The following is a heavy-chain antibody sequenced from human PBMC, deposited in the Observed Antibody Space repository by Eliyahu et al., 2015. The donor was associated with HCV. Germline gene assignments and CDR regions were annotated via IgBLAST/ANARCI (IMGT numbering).Heavy chain of an antibody. Sequence: EVQLVESGGGLVQPGRSLRLSCAASGFTFDDYAMHWVRQAPGKGLXWVSGISWNSGNIGYADSVKGRFTISRDNAKNSLYLQMNSLRAEDTALYYCAKDTGYSNSWVDYWGQGTLVTVSS. D-gene: IGHD6-6*01. CDR3: AKDTGYSNSWVDY. V-gene: IGHV3-9*01. CDR1: GFTFDDYA. J-gene: IGHJ4*02. CDR2: ISWNSGNI.